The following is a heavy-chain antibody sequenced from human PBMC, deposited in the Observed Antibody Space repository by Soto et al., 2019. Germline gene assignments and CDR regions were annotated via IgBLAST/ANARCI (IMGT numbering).Heavy chain of an antibody. D-gene: IGHD3-9*01. Sequence: GGSLRLSCAASGFTFSSYWMSLVRQAPGKGLEWVANIKQDGSEKYYVDSVKGRFTISRDNAKNSLYLQMNSLRAEDTAVYYCARDNGILHGAFDIWGQGTMVTVSS. CDR2: IKQDGSEK. V-gene: IGHV3-7*01. CDR1: GFTFSSYW. CDR3: ARDNGILHGAFDI. J-gene: IGHJ3*02.